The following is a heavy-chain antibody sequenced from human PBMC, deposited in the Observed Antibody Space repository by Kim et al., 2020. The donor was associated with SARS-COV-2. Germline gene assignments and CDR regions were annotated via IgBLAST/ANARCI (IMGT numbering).Heavy chain of an antibody. Sequence: GGSLRLSCAASGFTFSSYGMHWVRQAPGKGLEWVAVISYDGSNKYYADSVKGRFTISRDNSKNTLYLQMNSLRAEDTAVYYCAKDGAIALHDYYDSSGYFYYWGQGTLVTVSS. CDR2: ISYDGSNK. CDR1: GFTFSSYG. V-gene: IGHV3-30*18. CDR3: AKDGAIALHDYYDSSGYFYY. D-gene: IGHD3-22*01. J-gene: IGHJ4*02.